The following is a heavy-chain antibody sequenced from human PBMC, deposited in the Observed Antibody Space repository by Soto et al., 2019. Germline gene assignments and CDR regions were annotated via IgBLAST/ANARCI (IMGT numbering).Heavy chain of an antibody. D-gene: IGHD5-12*01. J-gene: IGHJ6*02. CDR2: IYYSGST. CDR3: ARAIVVTIGGMDV. V-gene: IGHV4-30-4*01. CDR1: GGSISSADYY. Sequence: SETLSLTCTVSGGSISSADYYWSWVRQPPGKGLEWIGYIYYSGSTFFNPSLKSRVTISKDTSRNQFSLRLNSVTAADTAVYYCARAIVVTIGGMDVWGQGTTVTSP.